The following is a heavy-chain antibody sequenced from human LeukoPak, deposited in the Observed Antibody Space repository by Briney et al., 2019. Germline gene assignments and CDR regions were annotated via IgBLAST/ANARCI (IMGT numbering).Heavy chain of an antibody. CDR3: ASSVYGDSFDY. Sequence: SETLSLTCTVSGGSISSYYWSWIRQPPGKGLEWIWYIYYSGSTNYNPSLKSRVTISVDTSKNQFSLKLSSVTAADTAVYYCASSVYGDSFDYWGQGTLVTVSS. CDR1: GGSISSYY. V-gene: IGHV4-59*01. D-gene: IGHD4-17*01. CDR2: IYYSGST. J-gene: IGHJ4*02.